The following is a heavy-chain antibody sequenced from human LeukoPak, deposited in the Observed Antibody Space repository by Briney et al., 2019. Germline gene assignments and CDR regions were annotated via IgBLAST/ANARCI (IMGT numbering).Heavy chain of an antibody. J-gene: IGHJ4*02. CDR2: ISSSSSTI. Sequence: PGGSLRLSCAASGFTFSSYSMNWVRQAPGKGLEWVSYISSSSSTIYYADSVKGRFTISRDNAKSTLYLQMNSLRVDDTAVYYCAREGSWHDYWGQGTLVTVSS. D-gene: IGHD6-13*01. CDR3: AREGSWHDY. CDR1: GFTFSSYS. V-gene: IGHV3-48*04.